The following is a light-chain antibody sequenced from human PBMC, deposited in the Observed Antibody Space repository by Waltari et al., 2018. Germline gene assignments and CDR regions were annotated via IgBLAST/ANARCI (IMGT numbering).Light chain of an antibody. CDR2: AVS. CDR1: SNDVGGYNS. V-gene: IGLV2-14*01. Sequence: QSALTQPASVSGSPGQSVTIFCAGTSNDVGGYNSVSWYQEHPGQAPRVIIYAVSDRPVGVSDRFPCSQSGNTASLTISGLPAEDEADYYRSSQSSNDVVLFGGGTKLTVL. J-gene: IGLJ2*01. CDR3: SSQSSNDVVL.